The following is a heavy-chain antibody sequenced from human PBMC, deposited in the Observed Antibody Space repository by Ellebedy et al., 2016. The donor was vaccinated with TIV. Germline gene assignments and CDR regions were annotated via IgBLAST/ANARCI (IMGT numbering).Heavy chain of an antibody. CDR3: ARRSSGYCVGVKCTTDFDY. J-gene: IGHJ4*02. Sequence: GGSLRLSXAASGFTFSNHWMFWVRQAPGMGLVWVSRINNDGTATTYADSVKGRFTISRDNTKNTLYLQMNSLRAEDTGVYYCARRSSGYCVGVKCTTDFDYWGQGTLVTVSS. D-gene: IGHD2-2*03. V-gene: IGHV3-74*01. CDR2: INNDGTAT. CDR1: GFTFSNHW.